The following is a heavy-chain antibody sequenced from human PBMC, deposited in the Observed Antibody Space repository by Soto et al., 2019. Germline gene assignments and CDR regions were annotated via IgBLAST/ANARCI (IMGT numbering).Heavy chain of an antibody. Sequence: EVQLVQSGAEVKKPGESLRISCKGSGYSFTSHWISWVRQMPGKGLEGLGRIHPSDSYTSYSPSYQGHVTISADKSISTVYLQWSSLKASDTATYYCARGDTALSYWYFDLWGRGTLVTVSS. CDR2: IHPSDSYT. CDR1: GYSFTSHW. V-gene: IGHV5-10-1*01. D-gene: IGHD5-18*01. J-gene: IGHJ2*01. CDR3: ARGDTALSYWYFDL.